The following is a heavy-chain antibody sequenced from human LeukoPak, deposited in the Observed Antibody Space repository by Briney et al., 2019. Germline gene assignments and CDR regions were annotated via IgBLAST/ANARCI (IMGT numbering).Heavy chain of an antibody. J-gene: IGHJ6*03. CDR1: GGSISSSSYY. Sequence: PSETLSLTCTVSGGSISSSSYYWGWIRQPPGTGLEWIGSIYYSGSTYYNPSLKSRVTISVDTSKNQFSLKLSSVTAADTAVYYCARDRSSSWYMLTHYYYMDVWGKGTTVTISS. D-gene: IGHD6-13*01. CDR2: IYYSGST. CDR3: ARDRSSSWYMLTHYYYMDV. V-gene: IGHV4-39*07.